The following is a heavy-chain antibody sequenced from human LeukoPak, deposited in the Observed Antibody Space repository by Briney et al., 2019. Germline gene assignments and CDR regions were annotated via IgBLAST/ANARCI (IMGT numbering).Heavy chain of an antibody. D-gene: IGHD3-10*01. CDR3: ARGAGGVIDFDY. CDR1: GYTFTSYA. J-gene: IGHJ4*02. Sequence: GASVKVSCKASGYTFTSYAMNWVRQAPGQGLEWMGWMNPNSGNTGYAQKFQGRVTMTRNTPISTSYMELSSLRSEDTAVYYCARGAGGVIDFDYWGQGTLVTVSS. V-gene: IGHV1-8*02. CDR2: MNPNSGNT.